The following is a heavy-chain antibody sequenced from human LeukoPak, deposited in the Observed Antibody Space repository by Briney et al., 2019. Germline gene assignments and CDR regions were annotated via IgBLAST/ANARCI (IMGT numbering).Heavy chain of an antibody. CDR1: GDSMSSFS. CDR3: ARDARRRDGYNYAEV. J-gene: IGHJ4*02. CDR2: IYYSGST. Sequence: SETLSLTCTVSGDSMSSFSWNWIRRPAGKGLEWIGYIYYSGSTNYNPSLKSRVTISVDTSKNHFSLKLSSVTAADTAVYYCARDARRRDGYNYAEVWGQGTLVTVSS. D-gene: IGHD5-24*01. V-gene: IGHV4-59*01.